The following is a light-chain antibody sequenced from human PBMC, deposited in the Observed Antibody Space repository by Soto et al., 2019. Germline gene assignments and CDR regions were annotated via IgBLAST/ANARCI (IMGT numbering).Light chain of an antibody. CDR2: GAS. Sequence: IQMTQSPSSLSASVGDRVTITCRASQRISNHLNWYQQKPGKAPKLLIFGASRLQSGVPSRFSGSGSGTDFTLTISSLQPEDFATYYCQQSYSTLWTFAQGTKVDIK. CDR3: QQSYSTLWT. V-gene: IGKV1-39*01. CDR1: QRISNH. J-gene: IGKJ1*01.